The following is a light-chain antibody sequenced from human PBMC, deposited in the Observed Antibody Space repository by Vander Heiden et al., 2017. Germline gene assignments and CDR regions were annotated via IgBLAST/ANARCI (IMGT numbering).Light chain of an antibody. V-gene: IGKV1-9*01. CDR1: QGIHNY. CDR2: AAS. Sequence: DIQLTQSPSFLSASVGDRVTITCRASQGIHNYLAWYQQKPGKAPKLLIYAASTLLSGVPSRFSGSGSGTEFTLTISSLQPEDFATYYCQLLNSYPSWTFGQGTKVEIE. J-gene: IGKJ1*01. CDR3: QLLNSYPSWT.